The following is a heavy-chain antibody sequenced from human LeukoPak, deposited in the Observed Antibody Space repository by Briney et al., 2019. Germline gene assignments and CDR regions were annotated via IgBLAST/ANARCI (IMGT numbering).Heavy chain of an antibody. D-gene: IGHD5-24*01. V-gene: IGHV4-39*07. Sequence: SETLSLTCTVSGGSISSRSYCWGWIRQPPGKGLEWIGSIYYSGSTYYNPSLKRRVTISVDTSKNQFSLKLSSVTAADTAVYYCARGDKRWLQQGWGQGTLVTVSS. J-gene: IGHJ4*02. CDR3: ARGDKRWLQQG. CDR2: IYYSGST. CDR1: GGSISSRSYC.